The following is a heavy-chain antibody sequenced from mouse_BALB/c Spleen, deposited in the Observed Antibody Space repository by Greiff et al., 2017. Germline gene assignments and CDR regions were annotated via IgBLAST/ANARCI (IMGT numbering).Heavy chain of an antibody. CDR3: ARHPDYYGSSPYAMDY. D-gene: IGHD1-1*01. Sequence: EVKLMESGPELVKPGASVKIPCKASGYTFTDYNMDWVKQSHGKSLEWIGDINPNNGGTIYNQKFKGKATLTVDKSSSTAYMELRSLTSEDTAVYYCARHPDYYGSSPYAMDYWGQGTSVTVSS. CDR2: INPNNGGT. CDR1: GYTFTDYN. V-gene: IGHV1-18*01. J-gene: IGHJ4*01.